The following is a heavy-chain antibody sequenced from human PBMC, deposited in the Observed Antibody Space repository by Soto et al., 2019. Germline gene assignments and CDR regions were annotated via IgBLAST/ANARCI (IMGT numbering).Heavy chain of an antibody. CDR1: GGSFSDYQ. CDR3: AGGPDYGDYDA. V-gene: IGHV4-34*01. J-gene: IGHJ5*02. CDR2: ISHNGDT. Sequence: QVQLRQWGAGLLKPSETLSLTCNVSGGSFSDYQWTWIRQSPDKGLEWIGEISHNGDTHSKPSLRGRLTMSVDTSKRQFSLRLSSVTSADTAVYFCAGGPDYGDYDAWGQGTLVTVSS. D-gene: IGHD4-17*01.